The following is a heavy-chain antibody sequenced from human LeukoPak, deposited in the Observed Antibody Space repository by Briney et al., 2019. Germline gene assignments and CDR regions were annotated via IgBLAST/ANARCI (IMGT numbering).Heavy chain of an antibody. CDR2: MNQDGSEK. V-gene: IGHV3-7*01. J-gene: IGHJ4*02. D-gene: IGHD5-24*01. CDR3: ARLDGLGY. CDR1: EFSFSNFW. Sequence: GGSLRLSCSASEFSFSNFWMSWVRQAPGKGPEWVANMNQDGSEKYYVDSVKGRFTISRDNAETSLHLQMNSLRAEDTAVYYCARLDGLGYWGQGTLVTVSS.